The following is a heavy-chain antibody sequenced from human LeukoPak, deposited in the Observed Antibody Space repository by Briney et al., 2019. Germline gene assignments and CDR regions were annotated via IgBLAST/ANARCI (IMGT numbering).Heavy chain of an antibody. CDR1: GYTFTSCD. CDR2: MNPNSGNT. V-gene: IGHV1-8*01. CDR3: TRGSSGRRDD. J-gene: IGHJ4*02. D-gene: IGHD6-19*01. Sequence: ASVKVSCKASGYTFTSCDINWVRQATGQGLEWMGWMNPNSGNTGYGQSFQGRITMTRDISIGTAYMELSNLTSENTAIYYCTRGSSGRRDDWGQGTLVTVSA.